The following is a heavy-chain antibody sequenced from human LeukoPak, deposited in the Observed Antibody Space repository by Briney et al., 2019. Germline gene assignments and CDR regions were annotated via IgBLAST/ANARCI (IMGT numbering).Heavy chain of an antibody. V-gene: IGHV3-7*01. Sequence: GSLSLSFAASGFTFSSYWMSWVRPAPGKGLEWVANIKQDGSEKYYVDSVKGRFTISRDNAKNSLYLQMNSLRAEDTAVYYCARLGWADAFDIWGQGTMVTVSS. CDR2: IKQDGSEK. CDR3: ARLGWADAFDI. D-gene: IGHD2-15*01. J-gene: IGHJ3*02. CDR1: GFTFSSYW.